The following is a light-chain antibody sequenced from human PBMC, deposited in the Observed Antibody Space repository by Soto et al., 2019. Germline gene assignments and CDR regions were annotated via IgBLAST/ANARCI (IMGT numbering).Light chain of an antibody. Sequence: EIVMTQSPATLSVSPGERATLSCRASQSVSSNLAWYQQKPGQAPRLLIYGASTRASDIPARFSGSGSGTVFTLTINSLHSEDLVGYSCQQYNMWPLTFGGGTNVEIK. J-gene: IGKJ4*01. CDR2: GAS. CDR1: QSVSSN. CDR3: QQYNMWPLT. V-gene: IGKV3-15*01.